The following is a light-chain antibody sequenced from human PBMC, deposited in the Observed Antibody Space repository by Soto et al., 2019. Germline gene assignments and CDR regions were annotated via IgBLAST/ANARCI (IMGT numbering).Light chain of an antibody. CDR3: QQYSIWPYT. CDR2: GAS. V-gene: IGKV3-15*01. CDR1: QSISSN. J-gene: IGKJ2*01. Sequence: EIVMTQSPATLSVSPGERATLSCRASQSISSNLAWYQQKPGQAPRLLIYGASTRATGIPARFSGSGSGTEFTLIISSLQSEDFAVYYCQQYSIWPYTFGQGTKLEIK.